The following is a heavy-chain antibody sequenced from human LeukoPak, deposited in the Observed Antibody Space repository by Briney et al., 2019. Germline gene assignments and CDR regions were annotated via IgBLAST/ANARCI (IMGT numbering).Heavy chain of an antibody. CDR1: GRSFSGYY. J-gene: IGHJ5*02. CDR3: ARAPGWLQLRWWFDP. CDR2: INHSGST. Sequence: PSETLSLTCAVYGRSFSGYYWSWIRQPPGKGLEWIGEINHSGSTNYNPSLKSRVTISVDTSKNQFSLKLSSVTAADTAVYYCARAPGWLQLRWWFDPWGQGTLVTVSS. V-gene: IGHV4-34*01. D-gene: IGHD5-24*01.